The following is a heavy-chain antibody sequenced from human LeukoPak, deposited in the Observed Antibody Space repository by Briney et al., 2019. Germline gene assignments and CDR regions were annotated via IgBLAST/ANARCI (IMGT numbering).Heavy chain of an antibody. J-gene: IGHJ4*02. Sequence: PGGSLRHSCAASGFTFSNYAMTWVRQAPGKGLEWVSAIRGSGDSTYYADSVKGRFTISRDNSKNTLSLQMNSLRAEDTAVYYCAKYLRGYSYGYPYFDYWGQGTLVTVSS. V-gene: IGHV3-23*01. D-gene: IGHD5-18*01. CDR3: AKYLRGYSYGYPYFDY. CDR2: IRGSGDST. CDR1: GFTFSNYA.